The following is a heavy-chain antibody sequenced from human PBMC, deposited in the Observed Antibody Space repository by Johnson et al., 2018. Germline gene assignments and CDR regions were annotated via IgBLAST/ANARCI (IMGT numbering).Heavy chain of an antibody. D-gene: IGHD3-22*01. J-gene: IGHJ1*01. CDR3: ARGPDNYDSSGYYRAEYFQH. CDR2: IWYDGSNK. V-gene: IGHV3-33*01. Sequence: QVQLVEAGGGVVQPGRSLRLSCAASGFIFSTYSMHWVRQAPGKGLEWVAVIWYDGSNKYYADSVKGRFTISRDNSKNTLYLQMNSLRAEDTAVYYCARGPDNYDSSGYYRAEYFQHWGQGTLVTVSS. CDR1: GFIFSTYS.